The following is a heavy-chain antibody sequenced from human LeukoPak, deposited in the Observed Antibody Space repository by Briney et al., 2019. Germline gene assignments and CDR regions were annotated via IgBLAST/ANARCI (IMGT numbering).Heavy chain of an antibody. Sequence: GGSLRLSCAASGFTFSTYAMDWVRRAPGKGLEWISAVSGSGDSTYYADSVKGRFTISRDKSKNTLFLQMNSLRAEDTTVYYCAKESRFNWFLDHWGQGTLVTVSS. D-gene: IGHD1-20*01. CDR3: AKESRFNWFLDH. V-gene: IGHV3-23*01. CDR1: GFTFSTYA. CDR2: VSGSGDST. J-gene: IGHJ4*02.